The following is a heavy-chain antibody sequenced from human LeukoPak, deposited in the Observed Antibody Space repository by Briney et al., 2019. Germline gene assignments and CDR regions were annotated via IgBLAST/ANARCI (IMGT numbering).Heavy chain of an antibody. J-gene: IGHJ6*03. CDR1: GYTFTSYD. CDR2: MNPNSGNT. CDR3: ARSYRTYYYYYMDV. V-gene: IGHV1-8*01. D-gene: IGHD1-26*01. Sequence: ASVKVSCKASGYTFTSYDINWVRQATGQGLEWMGWMNPNSGNTGYAQKFQGRVTITADESTSTAYMELSSLISEDTAVYYCARSYRTYYYYYMDVWGKGTTVTVSS.